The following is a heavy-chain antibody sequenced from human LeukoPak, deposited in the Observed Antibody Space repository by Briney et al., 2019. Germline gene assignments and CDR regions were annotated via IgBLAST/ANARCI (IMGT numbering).Heavy chain of an antibody. Sequence: GGSLRLSCAASGITFSSYAMSWIRQAPGKGLEWVSYISSSGSTIYYADSVKGRFTISRDNAKNSLYLQMNSLRAEDTAVYYCASPGDYDSSGYYKSYWGQGTLVTVSS. CDR1: GITFSSYA. CDR2: ISSSGSTI. J-gene: IGHJ4*02. CDR3: ASPGDYDSSGYYKSY. V-gene: IGHV3-11*04. D-gene: IGHD3-22*01.